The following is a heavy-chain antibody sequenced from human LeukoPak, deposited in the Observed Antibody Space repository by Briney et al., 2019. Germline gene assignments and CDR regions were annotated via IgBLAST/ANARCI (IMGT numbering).Heavy chain of an antibody. Sequence: SESLSLTCSVSGDSIYWSWVRQSPGKGLQWIGTVYYSGATNYNPSLASRVTMSLDMSKSQFSLKLSSVTAADTAIYYCAVVTSHPRYFDHWGQGTLITVSS. CDR2: VYYSGAT. D-gene: IGHD2-21*02. CDR3: AVVTSHPRYFDH. CDR1: GDSIY. V-gene: IGHV4-59*01. J-gene: IGHJ4*02.